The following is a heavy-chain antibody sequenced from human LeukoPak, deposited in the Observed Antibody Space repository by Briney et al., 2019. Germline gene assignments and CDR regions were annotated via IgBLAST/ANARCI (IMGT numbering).Heavy chain of an antibody. J-gene: IGHJ4*02. D-gene: IGHD5-24*01. CDR3: VRHISTNTGFFDS. Sequence: SETLSLTCTVSGGSINSHTYYWGWIRQPPGKGLEWIGSVYYDGTSYSNPSLKSRVAVFVDTSRDQFSLDLSFVTAADTALYYCVRHISTNTGFFDSCGQGTLVSVSS. CDR1: GGSINSHTYY. CDR2: VYYDGTS. V-gene: IGHV4-39*01.